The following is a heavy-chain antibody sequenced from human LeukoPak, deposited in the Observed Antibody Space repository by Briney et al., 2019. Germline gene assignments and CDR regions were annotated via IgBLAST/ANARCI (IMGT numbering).Heavy chain of an antibody. CDR1: GITVSTNY. Sequence: PGGSLRLSCADSGITVSTNYMSWVRQAPGKGLEWVSIAFSDGRTFYADSVKGRFTISRDSSKNTVFLQMNSLRAEDTAVYYCARGDFDYWGQGTLVTVSS. J-gene: IGHJ4*02. V-gene: IGHV3-53*01. CDR3: ARGDFDY. CDR2: AFSDGRT.